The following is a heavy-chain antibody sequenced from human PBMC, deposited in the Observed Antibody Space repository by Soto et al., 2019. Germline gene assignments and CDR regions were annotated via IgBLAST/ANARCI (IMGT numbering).Heavy chain of an antibody. D-gene: IGHD6-19*01. Sequence: GGSLRLSCAASGFTFSSYAMSWVRQAPGKGLEWVSAISGSGGSTYYADSVRGRFTISRDNSKNTLYLQMNSLRAEDTAVYHCATDPGIAVAAYATEYFQHWGQGTLVTVSS. V-gene: IGHV3-23*01. CDR2: ISGSGGST. CDR3: ATDPGIAVAAYATEYFQH. J-gene: IGHJ1*01. CDR1: GFTFSSYA.